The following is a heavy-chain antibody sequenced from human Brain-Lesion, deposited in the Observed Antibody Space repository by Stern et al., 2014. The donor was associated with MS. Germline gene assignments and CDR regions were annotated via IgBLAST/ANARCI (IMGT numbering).Heavy chain of an antibody. CDR2: IFNSGST. V-gene: IGHV4-61*02. Sequence: VQLVESGPGLVKPSQTLSLSCTVSGGSISSGGYYWSWIRQPAGKGLEWIGRIFNSGSTNHNPSLKSRVTISIDPPKTQFSLRLNSMTAADTAVYYCARGRVVPGFQYYATDVWGQGTTVIVSS. CDR1: GGSISSGGYY. J-gene: IGHJ6*02. CDR3: ARGRVVPGFQYYATDV. D-gene: IGHD2-2*01.